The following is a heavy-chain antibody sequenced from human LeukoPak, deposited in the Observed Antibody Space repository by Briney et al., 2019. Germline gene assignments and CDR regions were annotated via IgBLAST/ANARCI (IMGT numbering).Heavy chain of an antibody. D-gene: IGHD2-21*01. Sequence: GGSLRLSCAASGFTFSTYAMNWVRQAPGKGLEWVSGISDTGATTVYADSVKGRFTISRDNSKNTVYLQMNSLRGEDTAIYLCATDCCGGECCSHNRDDYWGQGTLVTVSS. J-gene: IGHJ4*02. CDR2: ISDTGATT. V-gene: IGHV3-23*01. CDR1: GFTFSTYA. CDR3: ATDCCGGECCSHNRDDY.